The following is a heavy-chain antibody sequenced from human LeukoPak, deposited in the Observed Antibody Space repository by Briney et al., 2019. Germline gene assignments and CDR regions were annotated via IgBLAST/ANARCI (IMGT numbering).Heavy chain of an antibody. Sequence: SETLSLTCTVSGGSISSYYWSWIRQPPGKGLEWIGYIYYSGSTNYNPSLKSRVTISVDTSKNQFSLKLGSVTAADTAVYYCARVPCSSTSCYHYYYMDVWGKGTTVTVSS. J-gene: IGHJ6*03. CDR2: IYYSGST. D-gene: IGHD2-2*01. V-gene: IGHV4-59*01. CDR1: GGSISSYY. CDR3: ARVPCSSTSCYHYYYMDV.